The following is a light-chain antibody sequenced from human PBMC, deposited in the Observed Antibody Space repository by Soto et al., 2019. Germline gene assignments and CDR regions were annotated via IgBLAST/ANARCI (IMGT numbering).Light chain of an antibody. CDR1: QSVSNNY. CDR3: QQYGSSGT. J-gene: IGKJ1*01. CDR2: GAS. V-gene: IGKV3-20*01. Sequence: EIVLTQSPGTLSLSPGERATLSCRASQSVSNNYLAWYQQKPGQAPRPLIYGASNRATGIPDRFSGGGSGTDFTLTISRLEPEDFAVYYCQQYGSSGTFGQGTKVEIK.